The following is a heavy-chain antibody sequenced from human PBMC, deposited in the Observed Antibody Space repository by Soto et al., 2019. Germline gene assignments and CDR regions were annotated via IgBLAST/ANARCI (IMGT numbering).Heavy chain of an antibody. CDR3: ASDRSYGMARELYYYYGMDV. J-gene: IGHJ6*02. CDR1: GFTFSSYA. D-gene: IGHD1-26*01. CDR2: ISSDGSNK. Sequence: QVQLVESGGGGVQPGRSLRLSCAASGFTFSSYAMHWVRQAPGKGLEWVAIISSDGSNKYYADSVKGRFTISRDNSKNTLYLQMNSLRAEDTAVYSCASDRSYGMARELYYYYGMDVWGQGTTVTFSS. V-gene: IGHV3-30-3*01.